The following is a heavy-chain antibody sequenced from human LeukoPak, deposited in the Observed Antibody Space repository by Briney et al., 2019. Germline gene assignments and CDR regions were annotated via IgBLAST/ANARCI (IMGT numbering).Heavy chain of an antibody. CDR3: ARESYCSGGSCYSGRAFDI. D-gene: IGHD2-15*01. J-gene: IGHJ3*02. CDR2: INTDGSST. V-gene: IGHV3-74*01. CDR1: GFTFSTYW. Sequence: GGSLRLSCAASGFTFSTYWMHWVRQAPGKGLVWVSRINTDGSSTYYADSVKGRFTISRDNAKYTLYLQMNSLRAEDTAVYYCARESYCSGGSCYSGRAFDIWGQGTMVTVSS.